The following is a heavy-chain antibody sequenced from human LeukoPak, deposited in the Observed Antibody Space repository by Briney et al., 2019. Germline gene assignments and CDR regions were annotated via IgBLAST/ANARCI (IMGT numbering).Heavy chain of an antibody. CDR1: GYSISTGYY. J-gene: IGHJ4*02. V-gene: IGHV4-38-2*02. CDR3: ARLRLLWFGELLDY. CDR2: MYHSGST. D-gene: IGHD3-10*01. Sequence: SETLSLTCIVSGYSISTGYYWAWIRQPPGKGLEWIGSMYHSGSTYYNPSLKSRVTISVDTSKNQFSLKLSSVTAADTAVYYCARLRLLWFGELLDYWGQGTLVTVSS.